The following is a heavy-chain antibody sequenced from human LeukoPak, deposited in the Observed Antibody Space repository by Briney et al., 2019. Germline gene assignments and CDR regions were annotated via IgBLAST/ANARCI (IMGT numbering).Heavy chain of an antibody. J-gene: IGHJ3*02. CDR3: ARDQRNGYNYGAFDI. V-gene: IGHV3-7*01. CDR1: GFTFSNYW. CDR2: INQDGSEK. Sequence: PGGSLRLSCAASGFTFSNYWMSWVRQAPGKGLEWVASINQDGSEKYYVDSMKGRFTISRDNAKNSLYLQMNSLRAEDTAVYYCARDQRNGYNYGAFDIWGQGTMVTVSS. D-gene: IGHD5-24*01.